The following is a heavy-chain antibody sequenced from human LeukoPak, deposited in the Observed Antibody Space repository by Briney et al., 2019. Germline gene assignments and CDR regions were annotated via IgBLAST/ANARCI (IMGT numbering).Heavy chain of an antibody. J-gene: IGHJ4*02. CDR2: ISSNGGST. Sequence: PGGSLRLSCAASGFTFSSYAMHWVRQAPGKGLEYVSAISSNGGSTYYANSVKGRFTISRDNSKNTLYLQMGSLRAGDMAVYYCARGAQPYSSGWYGGHYFDYWGQGTLVTVSS. D-gene: IGHD6-19*01. CDR3: ARGAQPYSSGWYGGHYFDY. V-gene: IGHV3-64*01. CDR1: GFTFSSYA.